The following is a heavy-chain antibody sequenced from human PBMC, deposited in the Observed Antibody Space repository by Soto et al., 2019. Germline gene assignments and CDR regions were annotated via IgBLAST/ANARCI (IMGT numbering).Heavy chain of an antibody. CDR3: VRGAAAAFEI. V-gene: IGHV3-7*01. CDR1: GFTFSSYW. CDR2: INRDGSEK. D-gene: IGHD6-13*01. Sequence: PGGSLRLSCAASGFTFSSYWMNWVRQAPGKGLEWVANINRDGSEKYYGDSVKGRFTISKDNAKNSLCLQMNSLRAEDTAVYYCVRGAAAAFEIWGQGTMVTVS. J-gene: IGHJ3*02.